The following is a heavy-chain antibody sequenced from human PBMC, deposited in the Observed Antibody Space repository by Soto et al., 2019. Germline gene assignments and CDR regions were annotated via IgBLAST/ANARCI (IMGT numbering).Heavy chain of an antibody. V-gene: IGHV3-23*01. Sequence: GGSLRLSCAASGFTFSTYAMNWVRQAPGKGLEWVSVIGGSGTTTNYADSVKGRFTISRDNAKNSLYLQMNSLRAEDTALYYCARESHITMIVVLGAFDIWGQGTMVTVSS. J-gene: IGHJ3*02. CDR2: IGGSGTTT. CDR3: ARESHITMIVVLGAFDI. CDR1: GFTFSTYA. D-gene: IGHD3-22*01.